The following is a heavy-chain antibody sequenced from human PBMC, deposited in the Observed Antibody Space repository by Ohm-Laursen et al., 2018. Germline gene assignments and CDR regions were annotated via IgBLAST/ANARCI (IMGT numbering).Heavy chain of an antibody. Sequence: GTLSLTCTVSGDSIRSYYWTWIRQPPGQGLEWIGNIYYTGSSNYNPSLKSRLTISLDTSKNQFSLKLSSVTAADPAVYYCARNSTAPDYWGQGTLVTVSS. CDR2: IYYTGSS. CDR3: ARNSTAPDY. D-gene: IGHD5-18*01. J-gene: IGHJ4*02. CDR1: GDSIRSYY. V-gene: IGHV4-59*12.